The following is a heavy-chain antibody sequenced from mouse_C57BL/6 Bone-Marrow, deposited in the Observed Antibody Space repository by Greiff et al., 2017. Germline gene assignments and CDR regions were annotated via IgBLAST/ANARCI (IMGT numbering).Heavy chain of an antibody. CDR1: GYAFSSSW. J-gene: IGHJ3*01. D-gene: IGHD4-1*01. V-gene: IGHV1-82*01. CDR2: IYPGDGDT. CDR3: AKLGPWFAY. Sequence: QVQLQQSGPELVKPGASVKISCKASGYAFSSSWMNWVKQRPGKGLEWIGRIYPGDGDTNYNGKFKGKATLTADKSSSTAYMQLSSLTSKDSAVYFCAKLGPWFAYWGQGTLVTVSA.